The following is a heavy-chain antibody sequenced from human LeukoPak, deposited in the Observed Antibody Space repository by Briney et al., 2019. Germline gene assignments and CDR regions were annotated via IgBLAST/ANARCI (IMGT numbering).Heavy chain of an antibody. Sequence: GGSLRLSCAASGFTFSSYWMHWVRQAPGKGPGWVPRIYSDGSGTSYADSVKGRVTIFRDNAKKTRYPQNNRPRAQDKGLNYWARDAGGYSYGYLDYWGKGTLVTVSS. D-gene: IGHD5-18*01. CDR2: IYSDGSGT. V-gene: IGHV3-74*01. CDR1: GFTFSSYW. CDR3: ARDAGGYSYGYLDY. J-gene: IGHJ4*02.